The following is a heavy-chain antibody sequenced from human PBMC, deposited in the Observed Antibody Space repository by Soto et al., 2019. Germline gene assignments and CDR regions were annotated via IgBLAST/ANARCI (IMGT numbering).Heavy chain of an antibody. Sequence: ASVKVSCKASGYTFTSYYMHWVRQAPGQGLEWMGIINPSGGSTSYAQKFQGRVTISRDNSKNTLYLQMNSLRPEDTAVYYCAKTLRFLELALDYYYGMDVWGQGTTVTVSS. V-gene: IGHV1-46*01. J-gene: IGHJ6*02. D-gene: IGHD3-3*01. CDR2: INPSGGST. CDR3: AKTLRFLELALDYYYGMDV. CDR1: GYTFTSYY.